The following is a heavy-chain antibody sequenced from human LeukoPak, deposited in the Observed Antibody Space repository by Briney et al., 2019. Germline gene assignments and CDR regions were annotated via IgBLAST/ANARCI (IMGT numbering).Heavy chain of an antibody. V-gene: IGHV1-8*01. Sequence: GASVKVSCKASGYTFTSYDINWVRQATGQGLAWMGWMNPNSGNTGYAQKFQGRVTMTRNTSISTAYMELSSLRSEDTAVYYCARGGKLQYYYYYMDVWGKGTTVTVSS. CDR2: MNPNSGNT. CDR1: GYTFTSYD. J-gene: IGHJ6*03. CDR3: ARGGKLQYYYYYMDV. D-gene: IGHD4-11*01.